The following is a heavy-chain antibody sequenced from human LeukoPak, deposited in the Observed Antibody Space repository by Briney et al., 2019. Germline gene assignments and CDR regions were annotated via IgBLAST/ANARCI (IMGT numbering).Heavy chain of an antibody. J-gene: IGHJ3*02. CDR1: GYTFTSYA. Sequence: ASVKVSCKASGYTFTSYAMHWVRQAPGQRLEWMGWINAGNGNTKYSQKFQGRVTITRETSASTAYMELSSLRSEDTAVYYCARDGPRLEAFDIWGQGTMVTVSS. CDR2: INAGNGNT. V-gene: IGHV1-3*01. CDR3: ARDGPRLEAFDI.